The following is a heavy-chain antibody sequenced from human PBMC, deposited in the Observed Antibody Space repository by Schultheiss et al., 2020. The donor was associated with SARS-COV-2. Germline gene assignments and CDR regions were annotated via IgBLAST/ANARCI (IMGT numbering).Heavy chain of an antibody. CDR2: IYYSGIT. V-gene: IGHV4-39*07. CDR3: ARGTMAYSSSYYYFDQ. D-gene: IGHD6-13*01. Sequence: SETLSLTCTVSGGSISSTNYYWDWIRQPPGKGLEWIGTIYYSGITYYSPSLKSRVTISVDTSKNQFSLKLTSVTSADTAVYYCARGTMAYSSSYYYFDQWGQGTLVTVSS. CDR1: GGSISSTNYY. J-gene: IGHJ4*02.